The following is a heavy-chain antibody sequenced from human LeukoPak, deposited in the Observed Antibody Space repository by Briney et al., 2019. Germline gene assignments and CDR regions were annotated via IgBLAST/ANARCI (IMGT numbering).Heavy chain of an antibody. Sequence: GASVKVSCKASGYTFTSYGISWVRQAPGQGLEWMGWISAYNGNTNYAQKLQGRVTMTTDTSTSTAYMELRSLRSDDTAVYYCARDPMTTVVTPTDAFDIWGQGTMVTVSS. D-gene: IGHD4-23*01. CDR2: ISAYNGNT. V-gene: IGHV1-18*01. J-gene: IGHJ3*02. CDR1: GYTFTSYG. CDR3: ARDPMTTVVTPTDAFDI.